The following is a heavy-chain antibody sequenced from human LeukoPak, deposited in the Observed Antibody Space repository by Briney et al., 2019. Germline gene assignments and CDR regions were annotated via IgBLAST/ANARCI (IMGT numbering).Heavy chain of an antibody. CDR1: GFTFSSYA. CDR3: AKDGTVVTSTHFDY. Sequence: GGSLRLSCAASGFTFSSYAMSWVRQAPGKGLEWVSAISGSGGSTYYADSVKGRFTISRDNSKNTLYLQMNSLRAGDTAVYYCAKDGTVVTSTHFDYWGQGTLVTVSS. J-gene: IGHJ4*02. CDR2: ISGSGGST. D-gene: IGHD3-22*01. V-gene: IGHV3-23*01.